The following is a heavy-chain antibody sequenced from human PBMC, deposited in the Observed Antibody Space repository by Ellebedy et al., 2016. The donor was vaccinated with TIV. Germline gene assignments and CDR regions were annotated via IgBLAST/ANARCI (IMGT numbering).Heavy chain of an antibody. CDR1: GYTFTSYG. CDR2: ISAYNGNT. V-gene: IGHV1-18*01. Sequence: AASVKVSCKASGYTFTSYGISWVRQAPGQGLEWMGWISAYNGNTNYAQKLQGRVTMTTDTSTSTAYMELRSLRSDDTAVYYCAREQYSGGDCLWPDAFDIWGQGTMVTVSS. J-gene: IGHJ3*02. CDR3: AREQYSGGDCLWPDAFDI. D-gene: IGHD2-21*02.